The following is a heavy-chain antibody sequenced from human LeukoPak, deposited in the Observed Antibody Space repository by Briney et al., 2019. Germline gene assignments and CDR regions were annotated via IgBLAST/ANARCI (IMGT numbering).Heavy chain of an antibody. CDR1: GASISSGSYY. D-gene: IGHD2-2*01. CDR3: ATDSLLPSAMGYYYMDV. CDR2: IYTSGST. Sequence: SQTLSLTSTVSGASISSGSYYGSWIRQPAGKGLEWIGRIYTSGSTNHNPSLKSRVTISVDTSKNQFSLKLSSVTAADTALYYCATDSLLPSAMGYYYMDVWGKGTTVTVSS. V-gene: IGHV4-61*02. J-gene: IGHJ6*03.